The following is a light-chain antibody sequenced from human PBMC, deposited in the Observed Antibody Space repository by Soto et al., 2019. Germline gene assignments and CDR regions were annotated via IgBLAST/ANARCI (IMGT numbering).Light chain of an antibody. J-gene: IGLJ2*01. CDR1: TSNIGSNY. CDR3: AAWDDSLSGPV. CDR2: TNY. V-gene: IGLV1-47*01. Sequence: QAVVTQPPSASGTPGQRVTISCSGSTSNIGSNYVYWYQQLPGTAPKLLIYTNYQRPSGVPDRFSGSKSGTSAFLAISGLRSEDEADYYCAAWDDSLSGPVFGGGTKLTVL.